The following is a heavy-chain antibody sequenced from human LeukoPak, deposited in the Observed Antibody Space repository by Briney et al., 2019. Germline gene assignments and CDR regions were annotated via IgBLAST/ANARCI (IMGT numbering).Heavy chain of an antibody. CDR2: ISGSGGST. Sequence: GGSLRLSCAASGFTFSSYAMSWVRQAPGKGLEWVSAISGSGGSTYYADSVKGRFTISRDNSKNTLYLQMNSLRAEDTAVYYCAKDQVPITMIVVAISGFDYWGQGTLVTVSS. D-gene: IGHD3-22*01. V-gene: IGHV3-23*01. J-gene: IGHJ4*02. CDR1: GFTFSSYA. CDR3: AKDQVPITMIVVAISGFDY.